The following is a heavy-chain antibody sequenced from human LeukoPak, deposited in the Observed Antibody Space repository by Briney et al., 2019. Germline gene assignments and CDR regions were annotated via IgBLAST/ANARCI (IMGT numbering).Heavy chain of an antibody. J-gene: IGHJ4*02. CDR3: ARDSSSWNFDY. CDR1: GGSISSGSYY. D-gene: IGHD6-13*01. V-gene: IGHV4-61*02. Sequence: TSQTLSLTCTVSGGSISSGSYYWSWIRQPAGKGLEWIGRIYTSGSTNYNPSLKSRVTISVDTSKNQFSLKLSSVTAADTAVYYCARDSSSWNFDYWGQGTLVTVSS. CDR2: IYTSGST.